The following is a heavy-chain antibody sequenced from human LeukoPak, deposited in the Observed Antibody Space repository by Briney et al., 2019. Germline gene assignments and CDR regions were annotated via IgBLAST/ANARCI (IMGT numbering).Heavy chain of an antibody. Sequence: GASVKVSCKASGGTFSSYAISWVRQAPGQGLEWMGWISAYNGNTNYAQKLQGRVTMTTDTSTSTAYMELRSLRSDDTAVYYCARDPGLWFGESVSFDPWGQGTLVTVSS. J-gene: IGHJ5*02. CDR1: GGTFSSYA. CDR2: ISAYNGNT. CDR3: ARDPGLWFGESVSFDP. V-gene: IGHV1-18*01. D-gene: IGHD3-10*01.